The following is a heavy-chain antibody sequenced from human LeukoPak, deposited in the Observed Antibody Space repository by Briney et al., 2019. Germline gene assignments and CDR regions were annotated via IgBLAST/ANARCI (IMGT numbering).Heavy chain of an antibody. CDR3: ARETVPIDQLGIVGGGGIDY. Sequence: ASVKVSCKASGYTFTSYAMHWVRQAPGQRLEWMGWINAGNGNTKYSQEFQGRVTITRDTSASTAYMELSSLRSEDMAVYYCARETVPIDQLGIVGGGGIDYWGQGTLVTVSS. V-gene: IGHV1-3*03. J-gene: IGHJ4*02. D-gene: IGHD2-2*01. CDR1: GYTFTSYA. CDR2: INAGNGNT.